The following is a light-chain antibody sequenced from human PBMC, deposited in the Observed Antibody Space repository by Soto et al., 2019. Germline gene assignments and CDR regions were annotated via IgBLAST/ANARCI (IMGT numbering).Light chain of an antibody. CDR1: QTISSW. J-gene: IGKJ1*01. Sequence: DIQMTQSPSTLSGSVGDRVTITCPASQTISSWLAWYQQKPGKAPKLLIYKASTLKSGVPSRFSGSGSGTEFTLTISSLQPDDFATYYCQLYNSYSEAFGQGTKVELK. V-gene: IGKV1-5*03. CDR3: QLYNSYSEA. CDR2: KAS.